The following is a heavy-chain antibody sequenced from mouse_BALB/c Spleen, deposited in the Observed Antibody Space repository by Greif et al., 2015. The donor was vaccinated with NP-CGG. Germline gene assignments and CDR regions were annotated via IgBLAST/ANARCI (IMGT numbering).Heavy chain of an antibody. CDR3: ARGYGNSFAY. CDR1: GFNIKDTY. J-gene: IGHJ3*01. CDR2: IDPANGNT. V-gene: IGHV14-3*02. Sequence: EVQGVESGAELVKPGASVKLSCTASGFNIKDTYMHWVKQRPEQGLEWIGRIDPANGNTKYDPKLQGKATITADTSSNTAYLQLSSLTSEDTAVYYCARGYGNSFAYWGQGTLVTVSA. D-gene: IGHD2-1*01.